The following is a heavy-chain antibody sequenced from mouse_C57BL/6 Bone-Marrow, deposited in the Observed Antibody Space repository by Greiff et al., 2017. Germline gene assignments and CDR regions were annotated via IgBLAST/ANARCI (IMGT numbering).Heavy chain of an antibody. CDR1: GFNIKDDY. J-gene: IGHJ3*01. CDR2: IDPENGDT. V-gene: IGHV14-4*01. Sequence: VQLQPSGAELVRPGASVKLSCTASGFNIKDDYMHWVKQRPEQGLEWIGWIDPENGDTEYASKFQGKATITADTSSNTAYLQLSSLTSEDTAVYYCTTAAYGYDGVAYWGQGTLVTVSA. CDR3: TTAAYGYDGVAY. D-gene: IGHD2-2*01.